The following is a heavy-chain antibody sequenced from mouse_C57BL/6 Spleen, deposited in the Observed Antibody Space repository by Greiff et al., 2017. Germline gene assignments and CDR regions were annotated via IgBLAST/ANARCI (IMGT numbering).Heavy chain of an antibody. J-gene: IGHJ2*01. V-gene: IGHV5-17*01. CDR1: GFTFSDYG. Sequence: EVKLVESGGGLVKPGGSLKLSCAASGFTFSDYGMHWVRQAPEKGLEWVAYISSGSSTIYYADTVKGRFTISRDNAKNTLFLQMTSLRSEDTAKYYSARTYDSAVDVSYYFDYWGQGTTLTVSS. CDR3: ARTYDSAVDVSYYFDY. D-gene: IGHD2-4*01. CDR2: ISSGSSTI.